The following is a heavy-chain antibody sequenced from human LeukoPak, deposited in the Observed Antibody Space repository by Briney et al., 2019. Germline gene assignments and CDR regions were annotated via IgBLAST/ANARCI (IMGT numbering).Heavy chain of an antibody. CDR1: GGSFSGYY. CDR2: INHSGST. D-gene: IGHD6-13*01. J-gene: IGHJ4*02. V-gene: IGHV4-34*01. CDR3: ARGLISSWSRSHDY. Sequence: SETLSLSCAVSGGSFSGYYWSWIRQPPGKGLEWIGEINHSGSTNYNPSLKSRVTISVDTSKNQFSLKLSSVTAADTAVYYCARGLISSWSRSHDYWGQGTLVTVSS.